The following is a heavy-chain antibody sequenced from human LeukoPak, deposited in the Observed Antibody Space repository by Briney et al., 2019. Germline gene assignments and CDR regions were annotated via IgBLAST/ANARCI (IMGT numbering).Heavy chain of an antibody. CDR1: GLTFSSYA. J-gene: IGHJ4*02. CDR3: AKYELLASPYFDY. Sequence: PGGSLRLSCEASGLTFSSYAMSWVRQAPGKGRGGVSAISGSGGSTYYADSVKGRFTISRDNSKNTLYLQMNSLRAEDTAVYYCAKYELLASPYFDYWGQGTRVTVSS. D-gene: IGHD1-7*01. V-gene: IGHV3-23*01. CDR2: ISGSGGST.